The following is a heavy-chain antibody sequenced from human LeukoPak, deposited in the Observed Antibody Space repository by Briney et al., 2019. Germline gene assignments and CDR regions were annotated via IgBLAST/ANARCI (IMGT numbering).Heavy chain of an antibody. J-gene: IGHJ6*02. CDR3: ATDSRQLRGLYYYYGMDV. Sequence: RASVKVSCKVSGYTLTELSMHWVRQAPGKGLEWMGGFDPEDGETIYAQKFQGRVTMTEDTSTDTAYMELSSLRSEDTAVYYCATDSRQLRGLYYYYGMDVWGQGTTVTVSS. V-gene: IGHV1-24*01. D-gene: IGHD3-10*01. CDR2: FDPEDGET. CDR1: GYTLTELS.